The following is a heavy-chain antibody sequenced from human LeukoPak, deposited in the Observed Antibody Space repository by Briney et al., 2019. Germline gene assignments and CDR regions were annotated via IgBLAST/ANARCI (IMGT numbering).Heavy chain of an antibody. CDR2: INHSGST. V-gene: IGHV4-34*01. D-gene: IGHD6-13*01. J-gene: IGHJ4*02. CDR1: GGSFSGYY. Sequence: SETLSLTCAVYGGSFSGYYWSWIRQPPGKGLEGMGEINHSGSTNYNPSLKRRVTISVDTSKNQFSLKLSSVTAADTAVYYCATDSSSLDRSNDYWGQGTLVTVSS. CDR3: ATDSSSLDRSNDY.